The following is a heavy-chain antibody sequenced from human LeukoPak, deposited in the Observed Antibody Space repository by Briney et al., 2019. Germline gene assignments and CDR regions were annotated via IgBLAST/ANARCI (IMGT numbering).Heavy chain of an antibody. CDR1: GFTVSSNY. D-gene: IGHD6-13*01. CDR2: IYSGGST. J-gene: IGHJ4*02. CDR3: AREVLAAAGTNYFDY. V-gene: IGHV3-53*01. Sequence: GGSLRLSCAASGFTVSSNYMSWVRQAPGKGLEWVSVIYSGGSTYYADSVKGPFTISRDNSKNTLYLQMNSLRAEDTAVYYCAREVLAAAGTNYFDYWGQGTLVTVSS.